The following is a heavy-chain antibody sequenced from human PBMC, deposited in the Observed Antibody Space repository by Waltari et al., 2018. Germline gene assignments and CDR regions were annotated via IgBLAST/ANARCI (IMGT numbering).Heavy chain of an antibody. D-gene: IGHD1-26*01. CDR3: ARGSSGSSTGVNRGGRNYYYMDV. V-gene: IGHV4-34*01. J-gene: IGHJ6*03. CDR1: GGSFSGYY. Sequence: QVQLQQWGAGLLTPSETLSLTCAVYGGSFSGYYWSWLRQPPGKGLEWIGEINHSGSTNYNPSLKSRVTISVDTSKNQFSLKLSSVTAADTAVYYCARGSSGSSTGVNRGGRNYYYMDVWGKGTTVTVSS. CDR2: INHSGST.